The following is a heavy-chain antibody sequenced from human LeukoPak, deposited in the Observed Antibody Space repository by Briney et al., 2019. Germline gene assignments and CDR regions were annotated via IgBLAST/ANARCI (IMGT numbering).Heavy chain of an antibody. V-gene: IGHV1-2*02. CDR2: INPNRGGT. J-gene: IGHJ6*03. CDR3: ARDRAWDYCTNGVCYGYYYYYMDV. Sequence: ASVKVSCKASGYTFTGYYMHWVRQAPGQGLEWMGWINPNRGGTNYAQKFQGRVTMTRDTSISTAYMELSRLRSDDTAVYYCARDRAWDYCTNGVCYGYYYYYMDVWGKGTTVTVSS. D-gene: IGHD2-8*01. CDR1: GYTFTGYY.